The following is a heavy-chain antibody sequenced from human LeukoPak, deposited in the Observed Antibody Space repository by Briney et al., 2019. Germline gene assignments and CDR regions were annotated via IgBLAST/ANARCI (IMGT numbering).Heavy chain of an antibody. CDR2: IKQDGSET. D-gene: IGHD6-19*01. Sequence: PGGSLRLSCAASRFTLSNYWMSWVRQAPGKWLEWVANIKQDGSETYYVDSVKGRFTISRDNAKNSLSLQMNSLRAEDTAVYYCARQRGSGCLDYWGQGTLVTVSS. CDR3: ARQRGSGCLDY. CDR1: RFTLSNYW. V-gene: IGHV3-7*01. J-gene: IGHJ4*02.